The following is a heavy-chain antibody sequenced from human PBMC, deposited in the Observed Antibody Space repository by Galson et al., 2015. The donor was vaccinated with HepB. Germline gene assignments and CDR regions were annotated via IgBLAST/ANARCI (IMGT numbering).Heavy chain of an antibody. CDR3: ARDSIAAAGSFDY. CDR2: ISYDGSNK. V-gene: IGHV3-30*04. J-gene: IGHJ4*02. CDR1: GFTFSSYA. Sequence: SLRLSCAASGFTFSSYAMHWVRQAPGKGLEWVAVISYDGSNKYYADSVKGRFTISRDNSKNTLYLQMNSLRAEDTAVYYCARDSIAAAGSFDYWGQGTLVTVSS. D-gene: IGHD6-13*01.